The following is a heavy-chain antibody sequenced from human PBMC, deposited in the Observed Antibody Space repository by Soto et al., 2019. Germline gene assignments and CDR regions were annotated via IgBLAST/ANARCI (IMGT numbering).Heavy chain of an antibody. CDR3: ARWSGLYYYDRDYYFDY. Sequence: QVQLVQSGAEVKKPGTSVKVSCKASGGTFSSYAISWVRQAPGQGLEWMGGIIPIFGTANYAQKFQGRVTITADESTITAYMELSRLISEDTAVYYCARWSGLYYYDRDYYFDYWGQGTLVTVSS. CDR2: IIPIFGTA. J-gene: IGHJ4*02. D-gene: IGHD3-22*01. CDR1: GGTFSSYA. V-gene: IGHV1-69*01.